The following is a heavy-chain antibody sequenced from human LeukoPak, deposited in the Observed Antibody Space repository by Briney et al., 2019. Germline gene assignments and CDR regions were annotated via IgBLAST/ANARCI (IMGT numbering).Heavy chain of an antibody. CDR3: ARDQEGFDY. Sequence: GASVKVSCKASGYSFTSNYIHWVRQAPGQGLEWMGMIYPRDGSKSYAQRFQDRITVTRDTSTSTVHMELSGLRSEDTAVYYCARDQEGFDYWGQGTLVTVSS. CDR1: GYSFTSNY. J-gene: IGHJ4*02. V-gene: IGHV1-46*01. CDR2: IYPRDGSK.